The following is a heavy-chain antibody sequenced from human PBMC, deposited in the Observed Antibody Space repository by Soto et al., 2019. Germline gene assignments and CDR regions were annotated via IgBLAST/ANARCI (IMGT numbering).Heavy chain of an antibody. CDR1: GESISSSSYY. D-gene: IGHD2-21*02. CDR3: ARQRTTVVTQAYFDH. CDR2: IYYSGRT. V-gene: IGHV4-39*01. J-gene: IGHJ4*02. Sequence: SETLSLTCIVSGESISSSSYYWGWIRQPPGRGLEWIGSIYYSGRTYYNPSFKSRVTISIDTSKNQFSLKLSSVTATDTAVYYCARQRTTVVTQAYFDHWGQGALVTVSS.